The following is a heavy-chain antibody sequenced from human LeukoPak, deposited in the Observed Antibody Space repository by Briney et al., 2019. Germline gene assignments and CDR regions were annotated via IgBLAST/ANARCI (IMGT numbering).Heavy chain of an antibody. CDR3: AKDPVNHCASSVCYGLQS. J-gene: IGHJ5*02. CDR1: GFSLSEYG. CDR2: IRYDDSE. D-gene: IGHD3-22*01. V-gene: IGHV3-30*02. Sequence: GGSLRLSCVASGFSLSEYGIHWVRQAPGKGLEWLSFIRYDDSEYYADSVKGRFAISRDNSKNTLFLQMHSLRSEDTAVYYCAKDPVNHCASSVCYGLQSWGRGTLVIVSS.